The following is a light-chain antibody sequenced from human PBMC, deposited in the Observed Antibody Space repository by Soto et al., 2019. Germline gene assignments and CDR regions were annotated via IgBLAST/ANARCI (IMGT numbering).Light chain of an antibody. CDR3: QEYGSSPGWR. Sequence: GKTAPHYCRSIQSVGSRFLAWYQQKPGQAPRLLISGTFSRATGIPDRFSGSGSGTDFTLTISRLEPEDFAVYYSQEYGSSPGWRFGEGTRLEI. CDR2: GTF. CDR1: QSVGSRF. J-gene: IGKJ1*01. V-gene: IGKV3-20*01.